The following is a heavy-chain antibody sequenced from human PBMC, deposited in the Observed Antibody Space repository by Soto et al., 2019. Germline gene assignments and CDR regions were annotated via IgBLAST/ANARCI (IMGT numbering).Heavy chain of an antibody. J-gene: IGHJ4*02. CDR2: ISTSSSYT. V-gene: IGHV3-11*05. CDR1: GFTFSDHY. Sequence: QVQLVESGGGLVKPGGSLRLSCVASGFTFSDHYMTWIRQAPGKGLEWLSYISTSSSYTNYADSVKGRFTISRDNAMTSLYLQMNSLRAEDPAVYYCARLRLTGYFDYWGQGTLVTVSS. CDR3: ARLRLTGYFDY.